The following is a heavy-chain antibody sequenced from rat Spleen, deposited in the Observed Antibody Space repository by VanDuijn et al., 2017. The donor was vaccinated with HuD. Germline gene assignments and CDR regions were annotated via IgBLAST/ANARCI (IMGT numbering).Heavy chain of an antibody. CDR1: GFTFSNYY. CDR3: TTQQLAY. Sequence: EVQLVESGGGLVQPGRSLKLSCAASGFTFSNYYMAWVRQAPTKGLEWVAYISTGGGSTYYRDSVKGRFTISRDNAKSTLYLQMDSLRSEDTATYYCTTQQLAYWGQGVMVTVSS. J-gene: IGHJ2*01. CDR2: ISTGGGST. D-gene: IGHD1-10*01. V-gene: IGHV5-27*01.